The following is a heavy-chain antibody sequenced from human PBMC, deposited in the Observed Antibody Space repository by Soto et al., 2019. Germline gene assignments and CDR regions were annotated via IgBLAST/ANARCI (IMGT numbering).Heavy chain of an antibody. Sequence: ASVKVSCKASGYTFTSYDINWVRQATGQGLEWMGWMNPNSGNTGYAQKFQGRVTMTRNTSISTAYMELSSLRSEDTAVYYCEILVVVAATNGRFDYWGQGTLVTVSS. CDR3: EILVVVAATNGRFDY. CDR2: MNPNSGNT. D-gene: IGHD2-15*01. CDR1: GYTFTSYD. V-gene: IGHV1-8*01. J-gene: IGHJ4*02.